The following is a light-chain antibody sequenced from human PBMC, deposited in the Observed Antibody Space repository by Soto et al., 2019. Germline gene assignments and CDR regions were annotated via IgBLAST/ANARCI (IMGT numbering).Light chain of an antibody. CDR1: NIGRKS. Sequence: SYELPQPPSVSVAPGQTARISCVGNNIGRKSVHWYQQKPGRAPVVVVYDDSDRPSGIPERFSGANSGDTATRTISRVAAGDEADYYCHVWDSSSGHYIFVTGTKVTV. CDR2: DDS. CDR3: HVWDSSSGHYI. J-gene: IGLJ1*01. V-gene: IGLV3-21*02.